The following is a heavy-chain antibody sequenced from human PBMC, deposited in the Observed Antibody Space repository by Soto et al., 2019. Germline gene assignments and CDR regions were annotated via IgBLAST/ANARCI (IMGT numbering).Heavy chain of an antibody. J-gene: IGHJ4*02. CDR1: GFTFSSYG. CDR3: ARSGGGSSYYSPDY. D-gene: IGHD6-13*01. Sequence: QVQLVESGGGVVQPGGSLRLSCAASGFTFSSYGMQWVRQSPGEGLEWVAIMAHDGSNKYYADSVKGRFTISRDNSKNSLYLQMDSLRPEDTDVYYCARSGGGSSYYSPDYWGQGTLVTVSS. V-gene: IGHV3-30*03. CDR2: MAHDGSNK.